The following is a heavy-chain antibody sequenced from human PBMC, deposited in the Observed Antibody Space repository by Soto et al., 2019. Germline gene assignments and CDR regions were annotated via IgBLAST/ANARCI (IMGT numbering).Heavy chain of an antibody. J-gene: IGHJ4*02. Sequence: GGSLRLSCAASGFTFSNAWMSWVRQAPGKGLEWVGRIKSKTDGGTTDYAAPVKGRFTISRDDSKNPLYLQMNSLKTEDTALYYCTTDRELYSSSGPYFDYWGQGTLVTVSS. D-gene: IGHD6-6*01. V-gene: IGHV3-15*01. CDR2: IKSKTDGGTT. CDR1: GFTFSNAW. CDR3: TTDRELYSSSGPYFDY.